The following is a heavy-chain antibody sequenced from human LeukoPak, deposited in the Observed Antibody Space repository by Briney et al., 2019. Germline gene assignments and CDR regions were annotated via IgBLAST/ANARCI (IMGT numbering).Heavy chain of an antibody. J-gene: IGHJ6*02. V-gene: IGHV3-21*01. CDR2: ISSSSSYI. Sequence: PGGSLRLSCAAPGFTFSSYSMNWVRQAPGKGLEWVSSISSSSSYIYYADSVKGRFTISRDNAKNSLYLQMNSLRAEDTAVYYCARDGRTTDYYYGMDVWGQGTTVTVSS. CDR1: GFTFSSYS. D-gene: IGHD1-7*01. CDR3: ARDGRTTDYYYGMDV.